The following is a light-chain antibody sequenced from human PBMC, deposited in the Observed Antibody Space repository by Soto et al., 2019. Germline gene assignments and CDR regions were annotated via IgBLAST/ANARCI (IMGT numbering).Light chain of an antibody. CDR1: SSDVGGYNY. CDR2: EVT. CDR3: SSYTSSTTLYV. V-gene: IGLV2-14*01. Sequence: QSALTQPASVSGSPGQSITISCTGTSSDVGGYNYVSWYQHHPGKAPKLMIYEVTNRPSGVSNRFSGSKSGNTASLTISGLQAADEADYYCSSYTSSTTLYVFGTGTKLTVL. J-gene: IGLJ1*01.